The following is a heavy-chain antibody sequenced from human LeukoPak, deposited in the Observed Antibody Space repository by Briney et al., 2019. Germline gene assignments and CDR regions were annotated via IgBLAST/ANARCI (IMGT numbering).Heavy chain of an antibody. V-gene: IGHV4-39*01. CDR1: GGSISSYY. CDR3: ARRVRVGFREGSFDY. J-gene: IGHJ4*02. D-gene: IGHD3-10*01. CDR2: MYYSGTT. Sequence: SETLSLTCTVSGGSISSYYWGWIRQPPGKGLEWIGNMYYSGTTYYNPSLKSRVAISVDTSKNQFSLKLTSVTAADTALYYCARRVRVGFREGSFDYWGQGTLVTVSS.